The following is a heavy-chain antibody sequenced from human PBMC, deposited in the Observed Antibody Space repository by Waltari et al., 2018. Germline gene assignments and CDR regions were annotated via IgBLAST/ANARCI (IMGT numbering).Heavy chain of an antibody. V-gene: IGHV3-49*04. CDR3: TRESSSGSARYFDY. Sequence: EVQLVESGGGLVQPGRSLRLSCTASGFTFGDYAMSWVRQAPGKGLEWVGFIRSKAYGGTTKYAASVKGRVTISRDDSKSIAYLQMNSLKTEDTAVYYCTRESSSGSARYFDYWGQGTLVTVSS. D-gene: IGHD3-22*01. CDR2: IRSKAYGGTT. CDR1: GFTFGDYA. J-gene: IGHJ4*02.